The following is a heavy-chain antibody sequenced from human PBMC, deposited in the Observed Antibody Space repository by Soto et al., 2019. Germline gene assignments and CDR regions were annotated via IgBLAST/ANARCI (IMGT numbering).Heavy chain of an antibody. CDR3: ARANWNDYYYYYGMDV. Sequence: QVQLQESGPGLVKPSETLSLTCTVSGGSISSYYWSWIRQPPGKGLEWIGYIYYSGSTNYNPSLKIRVTISVDTSKNQFSLKLSSVTAADTAVYYCARANWNDYYYYYGMDVWGQGTTVTVSS. CDR1: GGSISSYY. V-gene: IGHV4-59*01. CDR2: IYYSGST. J-gene: IGHJ6*02. D-gene: IGHD1-20*01.